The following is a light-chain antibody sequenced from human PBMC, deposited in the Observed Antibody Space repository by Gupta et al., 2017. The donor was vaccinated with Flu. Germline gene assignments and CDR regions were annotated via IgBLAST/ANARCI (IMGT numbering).Light chain of an antibody. CDR2: KSL. CDR3: RYYDPRT. V-gene: IGKV1-5*03. Sequence: QSPLTPSASVGDRVTITCSETHSTTNRLDWDEQKTGQDPKILIYKSLRLERGVSSTFSGSKSGTEFTLTSISPEAHESDTYDQRYYDPRTFGEGTKVEI. J-gene: IGKJ4*02. CDR1: HSTTNR.